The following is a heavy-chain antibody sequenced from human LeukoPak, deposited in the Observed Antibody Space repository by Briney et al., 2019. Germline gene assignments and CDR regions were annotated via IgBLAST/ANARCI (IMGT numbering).Heavy chain of an antibody. CDR3: ASRLYGGPFDN. CDR1: GFTFSSYW. V-gene: IGHV3-7*01. J-gene: IGHJ3*02. D-gene: IGHD4-23*01. Sequence: GGSLRLSCAASGFTFSSYWMSWVRQAPGKGLEWVANIKQDGSEKYYVDSVKGRFTISRDNAKNSLYLEMNSLRAEDTAVYYCASRLYGGPFDNWGQGTMVTVSS. CDR2: IKQDGSEK.